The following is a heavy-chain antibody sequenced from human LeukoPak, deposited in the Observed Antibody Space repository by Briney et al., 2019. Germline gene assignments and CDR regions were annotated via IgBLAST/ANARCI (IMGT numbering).Heavy chain of an antibody. CDR2: IIPMFGSA. V-gene: IGHV1-69*05. J-gene: IGHJ3*02. Sequence: ASVKVSCKASGGTFSSYAISWVRQAPGQGLEWMGSIIPMFGSANYAPKFQGRVTITTDESSSTAYMELSSLRSEDTAVYYCASRGGPLDGFDIWGQGTMVTVSS. CDR1: GGTFSSYA. D-gene: IGHD3-16*01. CDR3: ASRGGPLDGFDI.